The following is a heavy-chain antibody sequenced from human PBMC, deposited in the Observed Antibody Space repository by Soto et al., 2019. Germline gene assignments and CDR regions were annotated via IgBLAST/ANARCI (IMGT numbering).Heavy chain of an antibody. V-gene: IGHV3-13*05. J-gene: IGHJ6*02. CDR1: GFTLSAYD. Sequence: GGSLRLSCAASGFTLSAYDMHWVRQAEGRGLEWVSALGAADDPYYLVSVKGRFTISRENAKNSLYLQMNNLRAGDTAVYYCARAYSGRLPRRADYYYAMDVWGQGTTVTVSS. CDR3: ARAYSGRLPRRADYYYAMDV. CDR2: LGAADDP. D-gene: IGHD2-15*01.